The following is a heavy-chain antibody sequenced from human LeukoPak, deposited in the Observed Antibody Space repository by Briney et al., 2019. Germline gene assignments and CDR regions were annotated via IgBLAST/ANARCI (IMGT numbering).Heavy chain of an antibody. CDR3: ARVGATDYYFDY. V-gene: IGHV3-23*01. J-gene: IGHJ4*02. CDR2: ISGSGGST. Sequence: GGSLRLSCAASGFTFSSYAMSWVRQAPGKGLEWVSAISGSGGSTYYADSVKGRFTISRDNAKNSLYLQMNSLRAEDTAVYYCARVGATDYYFDYWGQGTLVTVSS. D-gene: IGHD1-26*01. CDR1: GFTFSSYA.